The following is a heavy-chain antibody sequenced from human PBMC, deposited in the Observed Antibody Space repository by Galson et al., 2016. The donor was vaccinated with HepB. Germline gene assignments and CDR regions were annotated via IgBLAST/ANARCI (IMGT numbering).Heavy chain of an antibody. CDR2: ISTYSGNT. J-gene: IGHJ4*02. D-gene: IGHD2/OR15-2a*01. CDR1: GYTFTTSG. Sequence: SVKVSCKASGYTFTTSGISWVRQAPGQGLEWMGWISTYSGNTKYAQKFQGGLTLTTDSSTTTAYMELRSLSFDDTALYYCARDVQYRFASWGQGTLVTVSS. V-gene: IGHV1-18*01. CDR3: ARDVQYRFAS.